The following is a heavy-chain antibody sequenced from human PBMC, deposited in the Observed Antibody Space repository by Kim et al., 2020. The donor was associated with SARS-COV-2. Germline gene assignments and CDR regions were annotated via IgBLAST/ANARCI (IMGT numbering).Heavy chain of an antibody. J-gene: IGHJ2*01. D-gene: IGHD3-10*01. CDR3: AKSTMVRGVIHWYFDL. V-gene: IGHV3-23*01. Sequence: SVKGRFTISRDKSKNTQYLQMNSLRAEDTAVYYCAKSTMVRGVIHWYFDLWGRGTLVTVSS.